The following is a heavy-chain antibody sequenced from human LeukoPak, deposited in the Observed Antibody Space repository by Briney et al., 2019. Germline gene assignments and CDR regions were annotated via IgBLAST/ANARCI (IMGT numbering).Heavy chain of an antibody. D-gene: IGHD3-16*01. CDR2: IYHNGDT. J-gene: IGHJ4*02. Sequence: SETLSLTCTVSGDSISSGLYSWGWIRQPPGEGLEWIGNIYHNGDTYYNPSLRSRVTISVDTSENQFSLSLRSVTPADTAVYYCARLWSHSKTEDYWGQGTVVTVSS. V-gene: IGHV4-39*01. CDR3: ARLWSHSKTEDY. CDR1: GDSISSGLYS.